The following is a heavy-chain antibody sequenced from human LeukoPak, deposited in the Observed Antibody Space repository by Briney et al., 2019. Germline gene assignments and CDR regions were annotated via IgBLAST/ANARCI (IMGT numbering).Heavy chain of an antibody. CDR1: GYTFTTYA. Sequence: ASVKVSCTASGYTFTTYAMHWVRPAPGQRLEWMGWINGDNGNTKYSQKFQGRVTITRDTSAYTAYMELRSLSSADTAVYFCARAPYDILTGYSLNWFDPWGQGTLVTVSS. V-gene: IGHV1-3*01. CDR2: INGDNGNT. J-gene: IGHJ5*02. CDR3: ARAPYDILTGYSLNWFDP. D-gene: IGHD3-9*01.